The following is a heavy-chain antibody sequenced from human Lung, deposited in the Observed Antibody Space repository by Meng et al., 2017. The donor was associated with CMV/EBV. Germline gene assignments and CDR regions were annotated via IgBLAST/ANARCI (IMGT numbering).Heavy chain of an antibody. CDR3: ARVEMGMVVADY. D-gene: IGHD2-15*01. CDR1: GGTFSSYA. Sequence: SVKVSXKASGGTFSSYAISWVRQAPGQGLEWMGGLSPIFGTANYAQKFQGRVTITTDESTSTAYMELSSLRSEDTAVYYCARVEMGMVVADYWGQGTLVTVSS. CDR2: LSPIFGTA. J-gene: IGHJ4*02. V-gene: IGHV1-69*05.